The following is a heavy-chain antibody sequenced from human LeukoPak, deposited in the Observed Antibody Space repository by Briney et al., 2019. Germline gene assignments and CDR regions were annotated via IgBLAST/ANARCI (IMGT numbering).Heavy chain of an antibody. CDR1: GFNFSIYG. CDR2: VRYDQSAT. J-gene: IGHJ4*02. CDR3: VKDQGECPGSRCYLRFLEY. D-gene: IGHD3-3*01. Sequence: PGGSLRLSCGASGFNFSIYGMHWVRQAPGKGLEWVTFVRYDQSATVYADSVQGRFDISRDNSKNTVYLQMNSLRVEDTALYFCVKDQGECPGSRCYLRFLEYWGQGTLVIVSS. V-gene: IGHV3-30*02.